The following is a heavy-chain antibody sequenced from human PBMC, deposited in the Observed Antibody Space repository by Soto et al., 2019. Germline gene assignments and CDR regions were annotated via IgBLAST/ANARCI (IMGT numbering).Heavy chain of an antibody. CDR3: ARAIVATIPPRI. CDR1: GYTFTSYA. D-gene: IGHD5-12*01. V-gene: IGHV1-3*01. CDR2: INAGNGNT. Sequence: ASVKVSCKASGYTFTSYAMRWVRQAPGQRLEWMGWINAGNGNTKYSQKFQGRVTITRDTSASTAYMELSSLRSEDTAVYYCARAIVATIPPRIWGQGALVTVSS. J-gene: IGHJ4*02.